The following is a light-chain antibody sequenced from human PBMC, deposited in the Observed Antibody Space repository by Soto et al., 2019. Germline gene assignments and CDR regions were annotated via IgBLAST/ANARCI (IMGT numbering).Light chain of an antibody. CDR2: DTS. CDR3: QEYNNWPPMYT. V-gene: IGKV3-15*01. Sequence: EMVMTQSPATLSVSPGERATLSCRASQSVSRKLAWDQQRPGQAPRLLVYDTSTRATGIPGRFSGSGSGTDFTLTISSLQSEDFAVYYCQEYNNWPPMYTFGQGNKLEIK. J-gene: IGKJ2*01. CDR1: QSVSRK.